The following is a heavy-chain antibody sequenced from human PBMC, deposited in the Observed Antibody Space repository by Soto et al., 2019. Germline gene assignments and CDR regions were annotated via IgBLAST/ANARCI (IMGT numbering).Heavy chain of an antibody. CDR1: GYSISSGYY. D-gene: IGHD2-2*01. J-gene: IGHJ5*02. CDR2: IYHSGST. Sequence: SETLSLTCAVSGYSISSGYYWGWIRQPPGKGLEWIGSIYHSGSTYYNPSLKSRVTISVDTSKNQFSLKLSSVTAADTAVYYCARVVTDAMGWFDTWGQGPLVTVS. V-gene: IGHV4-38-2*01. CDR3: ARVVTDAMGWFDT.